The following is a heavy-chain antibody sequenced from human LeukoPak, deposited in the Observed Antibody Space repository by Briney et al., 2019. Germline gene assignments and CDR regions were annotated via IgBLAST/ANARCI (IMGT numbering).Heavy chain of an antibody. D-gene: IGHD2-21*02. CDR3: TKDLEYSGGDCSFSIHAFDI. Sequence: PGGSLRLSCAASGFTFSSYGMHWVRQAPGKGPEWVAFIRYDGSNKYYVDSVKGRFTISRDNSKNTVYLQMNSLRAGDTAVYYCTKDLEYSGGDCSFSIHAFDIWGQGTMVTVSS. J-gene: IGHJ3*02. CDR1: GFTFSSYG. CDR2: IRYDGSNK. V-gene: IGHV3-30*02.